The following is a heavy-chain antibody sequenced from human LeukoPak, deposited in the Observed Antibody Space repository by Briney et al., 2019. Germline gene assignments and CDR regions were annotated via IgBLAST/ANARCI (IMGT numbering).Heavy chain of an antibody. CDR2: IYTSGST. D-gene: IGHD3-22*01. CDR1: GGSISSGSYY. Sequence: PSETLSLTCTVSGGSISSGSYYWRWIRQPAGKGLEWIGRIYTSGSTNYNPSLKSRVTISVDTSKNQFSLKLSSVTAADTAVYYCARGLFYYDSSGYSNYFDYGGQGTLVTVSS. J-gene: IGHJ4*02. CDR3: ARGLFYYDSSGYSNYFDY. V-gene: IGHV4-61*02.